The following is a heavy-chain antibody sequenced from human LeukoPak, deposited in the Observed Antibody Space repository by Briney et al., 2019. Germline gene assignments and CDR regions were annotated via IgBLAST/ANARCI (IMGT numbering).Heavy chain of an antibody. CDR3: ARADFWSGYYLKDAFDI. Sequence: GESLKISCKGSGYSFTSYWTGWVRQMPGKGLEWMGSIYPGDSDTRYSPSFQGQVTISADKPISTAYLQWSSLKASDTAMYYCARADFWSGYYLKDAFDIWGQGTVVTVSS. V-gene: IGHV5-51*01. J-gene: IGHJ3*02. CDR1: GYSFTSYW. D-gene: IGHD3-3*01. CDR2: IYPGDSDT.